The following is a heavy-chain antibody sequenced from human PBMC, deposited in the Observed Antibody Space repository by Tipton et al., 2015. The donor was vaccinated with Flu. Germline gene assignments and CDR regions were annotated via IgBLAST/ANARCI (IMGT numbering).Heavy chain of an antibody. CDR3: VRGGGSSSGRWFDP. D-gene: IGHD3-10*01. Sequence: TLSLTCTVSGGSISSSAYYWGWIRQPPGKGLEWIGYIYYSGSTNYNPSLKSRVTISVDTSKNQFSLKLTYVTAADTAVYYCVRGGGSSSGRWFDPWGRGTLVTVSS. CDR2: IYYSGST. J-gene: IGHJ5*02. V-gene: IGHV4-61*05. CDR1: GGSISSSAYY.